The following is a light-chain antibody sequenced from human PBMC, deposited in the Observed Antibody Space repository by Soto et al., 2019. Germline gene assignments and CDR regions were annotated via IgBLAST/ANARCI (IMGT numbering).Light chain of an antibody. CDR3: SSYTTTNSWV. CDR2: EVN. V-gene: IGLV2-14*01. Sequence: QSALIQPASVSGSPGQSLIISCTGTGGDFGSSTYVSWYQQHSDKAPKVVIYEVNKPPSGVSSRFSGAKSGSTASLTISGLQGDDEATYFCSSYTTTNSWVFGGGTQLTVL. CDR1: GGDFGSSTY. J-gene: IGLJ3*02.